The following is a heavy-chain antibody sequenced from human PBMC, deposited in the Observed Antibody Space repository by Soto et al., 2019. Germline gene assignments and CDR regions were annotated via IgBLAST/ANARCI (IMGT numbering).Heavy chain of an antibody. J-gene: IGHJ4*02. CDR1: NGSIGSYH. D-gene: IGHD6-19*01. CDR3: ARGGARDSWLADY. Sequence: QVQLQESGPGLVRPSETLSLTCTVSNGSIGSYHWSWIRQPAGKGLEWIGRFYISGSTDYNPSLKGRVTMSVDKSKNQFSLKLRAVTAADTAIYYCARGGARDSWLADYWGQGTLVTVSS. CDR2: FYISGST. V-gene: IGHV4-4*07.